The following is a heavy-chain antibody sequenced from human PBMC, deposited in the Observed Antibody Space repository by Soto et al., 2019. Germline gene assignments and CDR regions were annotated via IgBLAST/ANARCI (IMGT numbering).Heavy chain of an antibody. CDR3: AIDLTIAVAGEPLYYYGMDV. CDR1: GFTFSSYS. V-gene: IGHV3-21*01. D-gene: IGHD6-19*01. J-gene: IGHJ6*02. CDR2: ISSSSSYI. Sequence: EVQLVESGGGLVKPGGSLRLSCAASGFTFSSYSMNWVRQAPEKGLEWVSSISSSSSYIYYADSVKGRFTISRDNAKNSLYLQMNSLRSEDTAVYYCAIDLTIAVAGEPLYYYGMDVWGQGTTVTVSS.